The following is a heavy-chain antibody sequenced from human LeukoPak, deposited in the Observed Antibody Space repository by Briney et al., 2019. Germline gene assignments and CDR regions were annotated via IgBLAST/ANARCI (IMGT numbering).Heavy chain of an antibody. V-gene: IGHV4-30-2*01. J-gene: IGHJ4*02. CDR3: ARDFLSNFDY. CDR2: IYHSGST. Sequence: SQTLSLTCTVSGDSISSGGYYWSWIRQPPGKGLEWIGYIYHSGSTYYNPSLKSRVTISVDTSKNQFSPKLSSVTAADTAVYYCARDFLSNFDYWGQGTLVTVSS. CDR1: GDSISSGGYY.